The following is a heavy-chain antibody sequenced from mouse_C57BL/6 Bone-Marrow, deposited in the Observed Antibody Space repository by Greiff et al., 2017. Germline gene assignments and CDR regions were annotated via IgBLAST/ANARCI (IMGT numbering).Heavy chain of an antibody. CDR2: FYPGSGSI. Sequence: VQLQQSGAELVKPGASVKLSCKASGYTFTEYTIHWVKQRSGPGLEWIGWFYPGSGSIKYNEKFKDKATLTADKSSSTVYMELSRLTSEDAAGYLCARGSYYVSFAYWGKGTMVTVSA. J-gene: IGHJ3*01. D-gene: IGHD1-1*01. V-gene: IGHV1-62-2*01. CDR3: ARGSYYVSFAY. CDR1: GYTFTEYT.